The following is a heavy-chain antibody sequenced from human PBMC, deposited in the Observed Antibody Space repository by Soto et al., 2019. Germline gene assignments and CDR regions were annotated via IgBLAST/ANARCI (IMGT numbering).Heavy chain of an antibody. D-gene: IGHD5-18*01. J-gene: IGHJ6*02. CDR2: IISIFGTA. CDR1: GGTFSDYT. CDR3: VRDPDIAIPWYYGMDV. Sequence: ASVKVSCKASGGTFSDYTISWVRQAPGQGLEWMGGIISIFGTANYAQKFQGRVTITADKSTSTAYMELSSLRSEDTAVYYCVRDPDIAIPWYYGMDVWGPGTTVTVSS. V-gene: IGHV1-69*06.